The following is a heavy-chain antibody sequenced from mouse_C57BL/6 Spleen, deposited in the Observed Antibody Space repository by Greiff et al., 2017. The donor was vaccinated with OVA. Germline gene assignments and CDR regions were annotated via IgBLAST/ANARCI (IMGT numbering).Heavy chain of an antibody. V-gene: IGHV1-55*01. J-gene: IGHJ3*01. CDR2: IYPGSGST. Sequence: QVQLKQPGAELVKPGASVKMSCKASGYTFTSYWITWVKQRPGQGLEWIGAIYPGSGSTNYNEKFKGKATLTVDTSSSTAYMQLSSLTSEDSAVYYCARTGDRAWFAYWGQGTLVTVSA. CDR3: ARTGDRAWFAY. CDR1: GYTFTSYW.